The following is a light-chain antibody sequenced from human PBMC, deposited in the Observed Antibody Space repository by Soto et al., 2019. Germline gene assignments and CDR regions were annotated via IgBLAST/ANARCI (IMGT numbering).Light chain of an antibody. CDR2: GAS. J-gene: IGKJ4*01. V-gene: IGKV3-20*01. CDR1: QSISSSY. Sequence: EIALTQSPGTLSLSPGERATLSCGASQSISSSYLAWYQQKPGQAPRLLLYGASNRATSIPDRFSGGGSGTDFTLTISRLEPEDFAVYYCQQFSSYPLTFGGGTKV. CDR3: QQFSSYPLT.